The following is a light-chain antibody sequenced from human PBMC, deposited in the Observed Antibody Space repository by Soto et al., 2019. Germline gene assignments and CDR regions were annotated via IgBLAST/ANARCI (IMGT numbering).Light chain of an antibody. J-gene: IGKJ5*01. Sequence: EIVLTQSPATLSLSPGERATLSCRASQGVSRHLAWYQQKPGQALRLLIYDASTRATGIPARFSGSGSGTDFTLTISSLEPEDFAVYYCQQRRNWPITFGQGTRLEIK. V-gene: IGKV3-11*01. CDR1: QGVSRH. CDR2: DAS. CDR3: QQRRNWPIT.